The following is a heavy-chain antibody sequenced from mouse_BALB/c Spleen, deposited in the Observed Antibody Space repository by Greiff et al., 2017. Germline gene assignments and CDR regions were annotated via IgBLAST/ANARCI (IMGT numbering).Heavy chain of an antibody. J-gene: IGHJ2*02. Sequence: EVKLVESGPGLVKPSQSLSLTCSVTGYSITSGYYWNWIRQFPGNKLEWMGYISYDGSNNYNPSLKNRISITRDTSKNQFFLKLNSVTTEDTATYYCARGGLRPDTWGQGTSLTVSS. CDR2: ISYDGSN. CDR3: ARGGLRPDT. V-gene: IGHV3-6*02. D-gene: IGHD2-2*01. CDR1: GYSITSGYY.